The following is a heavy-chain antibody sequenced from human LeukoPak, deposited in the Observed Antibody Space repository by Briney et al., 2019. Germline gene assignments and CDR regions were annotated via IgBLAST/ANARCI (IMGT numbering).Heavy chain of an antibody. J-gene: IGHJ6*02. Sequence: GGSLRLSCAASGFTFSSYAMSWVRQAPGKGLEWVSAISGSGGSTYYADSVKGRFTISRDNSKNTLYLQMNSLRAEDTAVYYCAKEMEWSAVLGSYYYYGMDVWGQGTTVTVSS. V-gene: IGHV3-23*01. CDR2: ISGSGGST. CDR1: GFTFSSYA. CDR3: AKEMEWSAVLGSYYYYGMDV. D-gene: IGHD3-3*01.